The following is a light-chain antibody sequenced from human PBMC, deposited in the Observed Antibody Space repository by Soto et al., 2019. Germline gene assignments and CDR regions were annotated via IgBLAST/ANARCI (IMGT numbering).Light chain of an antibody. CDR1: QSISDT. J-gene: IGKJ1*01. V-gene: IGKV3-11*01. Sequence: EIVMTQSPATLSVSPGGRATLSCRASQSISDTLAWYQQKPGQAPRLLIHDASNRATGIPARFSGSGSGTDFTLTISSLEPEDFAFYFCQQRSHWPTFGQGTKVDIK. CDR3: QQRSHWPT. CDR2: DAS.